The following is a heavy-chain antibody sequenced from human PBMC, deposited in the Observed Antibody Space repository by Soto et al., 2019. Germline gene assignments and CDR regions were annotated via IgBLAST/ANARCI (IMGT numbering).Heavy chain of an antibody. D-gene: IGHD1-1*01. CDR1: GFPFSSYV. CDR2: ISGGGSNT. J-gene: IGHJ3*02. CDR3: AKVKATGTRFSAFDI. V-gene: IGHV3-23*01. Sequence: GGSLRLSCAASGFPFSSYVMAWVRQAPGKGLEWVSGISGGGSNTFYADSVKGRFTISRDNSKNTLLLQMNSLGAEDTAVYYCAKVKATGTRFSAFDIWGQGTMVTVSS.